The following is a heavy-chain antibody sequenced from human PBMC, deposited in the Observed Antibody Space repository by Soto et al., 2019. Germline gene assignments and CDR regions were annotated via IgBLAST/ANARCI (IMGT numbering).Heavy chain of an antibody. J-gene: IGHJ6*02. D-gene: IGHD3-9*01. CDR1: GYTFTGYY. V-gene: IGHV1-2*04. CDR3: ARELGKNNYPTYYDILTGYYPSSYYGMDV. Sequence: ASVKVSCKASGYTFTGYYMHCVRQAPGQGLEWMGWINPNSGGTNYAQKFQGWVTMTRDTSISTAYMELSRLRSDDTAVYYCARELGKNNYPTYYDILTGYYPSSYYGMDVWGQGTTVTVSS. CDR2: INPNSGGT.